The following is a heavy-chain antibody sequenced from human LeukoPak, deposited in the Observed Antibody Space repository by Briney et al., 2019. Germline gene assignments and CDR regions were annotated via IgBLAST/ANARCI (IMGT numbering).Heavy chain of an antibody. J-gene: IGHJ4*02. Sequence: PGGSLRLSCATSGFTFNIYWMQWVRQVLGKGLVWVSRIDSNGGGATYADSVKGRFTTSRDNGNNTMYLQMNSLRAEDTAIYYCARAKYSSRWSLDYWGQGALVTVSS. V-gene: IGHV3-74*03. D-gene: IGHD6-13*01. CDR1: GFTFNIYW. CDR3: ARAKYSSRWSLDY. CDR2: IDSNGGGA.